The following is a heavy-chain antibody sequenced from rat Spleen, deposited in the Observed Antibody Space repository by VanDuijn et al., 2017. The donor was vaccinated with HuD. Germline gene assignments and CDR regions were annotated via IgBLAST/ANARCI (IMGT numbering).Heavy chain of an antibody. CDR1: GFSLTTYS. V-gene: IGHV2-34*01. Sequence: QVQLKESGPGLVQPSETLSLTCTVSGFSLTTYSVSWVRQPSGQGPEWLGTMWYDGDTAFNSVLKSRLTITGDTSKNQVFLKMMSCQTEDTAIYYCTWVGYDDGTSVAYLCQGTLVTVSS. CDR3: TWVGYDDGTSVAY. J-gene: IGHJ3*01. CDR2: MWYDGDT. D-gene: IGHD1-12*02.